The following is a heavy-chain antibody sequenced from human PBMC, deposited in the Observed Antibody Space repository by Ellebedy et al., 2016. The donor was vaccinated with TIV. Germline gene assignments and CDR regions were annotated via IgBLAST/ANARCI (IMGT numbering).Heavy chain of an antibody. V-gene: IGHV1-18*01. Sequence: ASVKVSCXASGYTFTSYGISWVRQAPGQGLEWMGWISAYNGNTNYAQKLQGRVTMTTDTSTSTAYMELRSLRSEDTAVYYCRYDSSGYYYGQNFDYWGQGTLVTVSS. CDR3: RYDSSGYYYGQNFDY. J-gene: IGHJ4*02. D-gene: IGHD3-22*01. CDR2: ISAYNGNT. CDR1: GYTFTSYG.